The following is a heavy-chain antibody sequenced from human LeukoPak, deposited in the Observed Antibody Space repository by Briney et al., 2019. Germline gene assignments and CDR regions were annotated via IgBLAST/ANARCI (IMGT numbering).Heavy chain of an antibody. D-gene: IGHD6-6*01. CDR1: GGSFSGYY. Sequence: SETLSLTCAVYGGSFSGYYWSWIRQPPGKGLEWIGYIYYSGSTYYNPSLKSRVTISVDTSKSQFSLKLSSVTAADTAVYYCARVYWGSSSSPIDYWGQGTLVTVSS. J-gene: IGHJ4*02. CDR2: IYYSGST. V-gene: IGHV4-30-4*08. CDR3: ARVYWGSSSSPIDY.